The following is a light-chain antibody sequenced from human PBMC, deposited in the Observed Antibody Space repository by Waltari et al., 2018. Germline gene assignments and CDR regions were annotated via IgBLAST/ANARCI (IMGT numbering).Light chain of an antibody. V-gene: IGKV1-5*03. CDR2: EAS. Sequence: DIQMTQSPSILSASVGDRVSITCRASQSITSSLAWYQQKPGKAPKLLIYEASNLETGVPLRFSGSGSGTEFTLTISSLQPDDFATYYCQQYKSYKTFGQGTKVEIK. CDR1: QSITSS. CDR3: QQYKSYKT. J-gene: IGKJ1*01.